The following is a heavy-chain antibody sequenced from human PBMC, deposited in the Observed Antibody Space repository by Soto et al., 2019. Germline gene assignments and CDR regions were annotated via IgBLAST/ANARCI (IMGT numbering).Heavy chain of an antibody. Sequence: PWGSLRLSCAASGFTFSSYAMSWVRQAPGKGLEWVSAISGSGGSTYYADSVKGRFTISRDNSKNTLYLQMNSLRAEDTAVYYCAKDEYSGYDLYFDYWGQGTLVTVSS. CDR1: GFTFSSYA. CDR3: AKDEYSGYDLYFDY. V-gene: IGHV3-23*01. CDR2: ISGSGGST. D-gene: IGHD5-12*01. J-gene: IGHJ4*02.